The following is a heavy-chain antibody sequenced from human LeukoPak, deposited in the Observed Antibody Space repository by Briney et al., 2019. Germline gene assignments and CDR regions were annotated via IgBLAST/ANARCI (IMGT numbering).Heavy chain of an antibody. CDR3: ARAGDSSGWPSDY. D-gene: IGHD6-19*01. Sequence: SVKVSCKASGGTFSSYAISWVRQAPGQGLEWMGGIIPIFGTANYAQKFQGRVTMTRDTSTSTVYMELSSLRSEDTAVYYCARAGDSSGWPSDYWGQGTLVTVSS. V-gene: IGHV1-69*05. CDR1: GGTFSSYA. J-gene: IGHJ4*02. CDR2: IIPIFGTA.